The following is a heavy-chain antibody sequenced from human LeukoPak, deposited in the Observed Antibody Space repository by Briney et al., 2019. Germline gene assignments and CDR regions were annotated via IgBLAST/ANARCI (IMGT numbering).Heavy chain of an antibody. Sequence: PSETLSLTRTVSDVSISNFYWTWIRQPAGKGLEWIGRLYIGRGTDYNPSLRSRVTMSVDTSNNQFSLRLTSVTAADTATYYCARESRVFIGDGYYLDSWGPGTLITVSS. V-gene: IGHV4-4*07. CDR1: DVSISNFY. CDR2: LYIGRGT. CDR3: ARESRVFIGDGYYLDS. D-gene: IGHD3-3*01. J-gene: IGHJ4*02.